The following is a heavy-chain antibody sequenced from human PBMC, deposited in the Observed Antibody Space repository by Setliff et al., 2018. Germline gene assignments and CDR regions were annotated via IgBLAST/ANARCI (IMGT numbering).Heavy chain of an antibody. CDR3: ARNGGSALLDY. J-gene: IGHJ4*02. Sequence: GSLRLSCAASGFTFSSYAMSWIRQPPGKGLEWIGYIYYSGSTNYNPSLKSRVTISVDTSKNQFSLKLSSVTAADTAVYYCARNGGSALLDYWGQGTLVTVSS. CDR1: GFTFSSYA. V-gene: IGHV4-59*01. CDR2: IYYSGST. D-gene: IGHD3-10*01.